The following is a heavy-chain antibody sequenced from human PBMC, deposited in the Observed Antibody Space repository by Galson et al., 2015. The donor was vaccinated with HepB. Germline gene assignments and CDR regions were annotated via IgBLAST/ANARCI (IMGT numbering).Heavy chain of an antibody. CDR2: ISGSGGST. CDR1: GFTFSSYA. J-gene: IGHJ4*02. CDR3: AKRRGATATGGGYFDY. V-gene: IGHV3-23*01. D-gene: IGHD5-12*01. Sequence: SLRLSCAASGFTFSSYAMSWVRQAPGKGLEWVSAISGSGGSTYYADSVKGRFTISRDNSKNTLYLQMNSLRAEDTAVYYCAKRRGATATGGGYFDYWGQGTLVTVSS.